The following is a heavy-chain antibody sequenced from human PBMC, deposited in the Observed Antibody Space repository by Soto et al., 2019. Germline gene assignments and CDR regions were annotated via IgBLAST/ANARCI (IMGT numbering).Heavy chain of an antibody. J-gene: IGHJ4*02. CDR3: ARYRYCSSTSCYTAHDY. CDR1: GFTFSSYA. V-gene: IGHV3-30-3*01. D-gene: IGHD2-2*02. Sequence: GGSLRLSCAASGFTFSSYAMHWVRQAPGKGLEWVAVISYDGSNKYYADSVKGRFTISRDNSKNTLYLQMNSLRAEDTAVYYCARYRYCSSTSCYTAHDYWGQGTLVTVSS. CDR2: ISYDGSNK.